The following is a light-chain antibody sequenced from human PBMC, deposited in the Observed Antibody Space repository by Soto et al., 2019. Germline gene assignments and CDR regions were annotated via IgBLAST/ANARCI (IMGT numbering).Light chain of an antibody. Sequence: IVMTQSPATLSISPGERITFSCRASQNVSTNLAWYQHKPGQAPRLLISGASTGATGIPARFSGSGSGTEFTLTINSLQSEDFAVYYCQQFYTWPVTFGGGTKVDIK. CDR1: QNVSTN. CDR2: GAS. J-gene: IGKJ4*01. CDR3: QQFYTWPVT. V-gene: IGKV3-15*01.